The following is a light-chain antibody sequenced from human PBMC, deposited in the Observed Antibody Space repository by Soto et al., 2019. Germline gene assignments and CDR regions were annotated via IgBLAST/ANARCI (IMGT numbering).Light chain of an antibody. Sequence: DIQMTQSPSSLSASVGDRVTITCRASQGISNYLAWYQQIPGKVPKLLISAASTLQSGVPSRFSGSGSGTDFTLPISSLQPEDVATCFCQKYTNVPAFGGGTKVEIK. CDR2: AAS. CDR3: QKYTNVPA. V-gene: IGKV1-27*01. CDR1: QGISNY. J-gene: IGKJ4*01.